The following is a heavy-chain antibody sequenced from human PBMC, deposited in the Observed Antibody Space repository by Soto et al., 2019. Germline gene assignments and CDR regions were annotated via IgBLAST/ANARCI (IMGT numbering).Heavy chain of an antibody. CDR1: GFTFSSYG. CDR3: AKDWGGRLDF. Sequence: PGGSLILSCAASGFTFSSYGMHWVRQAPGKGLEWVTIISYDGSNKNYGDSVKGRFTVSRDNPGNTLSLQMNSLRPEDTGIYYCAKDWGGRLDFWGQGAWVTVSS. J-gene: IGHJ4*02. CDR2: ISYDGSNK. V-gene: IGHV3-30*18. D-gene: IGHD7-27*01.